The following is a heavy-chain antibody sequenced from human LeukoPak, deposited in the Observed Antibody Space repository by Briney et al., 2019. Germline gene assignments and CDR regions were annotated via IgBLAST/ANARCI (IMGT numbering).Heavy chain of an antibody. V-gene: IGHV3-30-3*01. CDR3: ALHGSGWYSTGRRRFDY. Sequence: GGSLRLSCAASGFTFGTYAMHWVRQAPGKGLEWVAVISSHGSNKFYADSVKGRFTISRDNSKNTLYLQMNSLRAEDTAVYYCALHGSGWYSTGRRRFDYWGQGTLVTVSS. CDR1: GFTFGTYA. D-gene: IGHD6-19*01. CDR2: ISSHGSNK. J-gene: IGHJ4*02.